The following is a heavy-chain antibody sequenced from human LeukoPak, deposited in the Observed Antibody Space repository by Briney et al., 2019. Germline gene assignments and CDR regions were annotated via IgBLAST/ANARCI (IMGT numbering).Heavy chain of an antibody. J-gene: IGHJ4*02. CDR2: INPNSGGT. CDR3: ARDAIVRDYSNSDY. Sequence: ASVKVSCKASGYTFNGFYLHWVRQAPGQGLEWMGWINPNSGGTNYAQKFQGRVTMTRDTSISTAYMELSRLRSDDTAVYYCARDAIVRDYSNSDYWGQGTLVTVSS. CDR1: GYTFNGFY. D-gene: IGHD4-11*01. V-gene: IGHV1-2*02.